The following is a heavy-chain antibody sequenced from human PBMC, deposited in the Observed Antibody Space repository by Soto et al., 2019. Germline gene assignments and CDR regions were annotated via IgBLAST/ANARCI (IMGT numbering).Heavy chain of an antibody. D-gene: IGHD6-19*01. V-gene: IGHV3-30*18. CDR3: AKHLVAVAGYFHGMDV. CDR2: ISHDGSNK. J-gene: IGHJ6*02. CDR1: GFTFSSYG. Sequence: QVQLVESGGGVVQPGRSLRLSCAASGFTFSSYGMHWVRQAPGKGLECVAVISHDGSNKYFADSVKGRFAISRDNSQNTMYLQMNSLRAEETAVYYCAKHLVAVAGYFHGMDVWGQGTTVTVSS.